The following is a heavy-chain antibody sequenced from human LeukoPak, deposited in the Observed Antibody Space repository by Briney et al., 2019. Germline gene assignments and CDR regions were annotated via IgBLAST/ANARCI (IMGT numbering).Heavy chain of an antibody. V-gene: IGHV1-69*06. Sequence: ASVKVSCKASGGTFSSYAISWVRQAPGQGLEWMGGIIPIFGTANYAQKFQGRVTITADKSTSTAYMELSSLRSEDTAVYYCATWGIAVAGTIWGQGTLVTVSS. J-gene: IGHJ4*02. CDR2: IIPIFGTA. CDR3: ATWGIAVAGTI. CDR1: GGTFSSYA. D-gene: IGHD6-19*01.